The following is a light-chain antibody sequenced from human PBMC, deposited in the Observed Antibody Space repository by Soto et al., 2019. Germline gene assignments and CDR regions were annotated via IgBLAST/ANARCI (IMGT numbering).Light chain of an antibody. CDR3: HQYHLWPWT. Sequence: IVMTQSPATLSVSPGERATLSCRASLSISTNLAWYQQKPGQAPRLLIYGASTRATGIPARFSGSGSGTEFTLTISSLQSEDFAVYYCHQYHLWPWTFGHGSKVEIX. CDR1: LSISTN. CDR2: GAS. J-gene: IGKJ1*01. V-gene: IGKV3D-15*01.